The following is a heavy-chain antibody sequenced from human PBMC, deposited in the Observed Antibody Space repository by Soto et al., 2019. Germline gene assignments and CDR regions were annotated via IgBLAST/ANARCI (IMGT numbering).Heavy chain of an antibody. J-gene: IGHJ6*02. CDR1: GGSISSYY. Sequence: LETLSLTCTVSGGSISSYYWSWIRQPARKGLEWIGRIYTSGSTNYNPSLKSRVTMSVDTSKNQFSLKLSSVTAADTAVYYCAREVVTPPDYYGMDVWGQGTTVTVSS. D-gene: IGHD2-15*01. V-gene: IGHV4-4*07. CDR3: AREVVTPPDYYGMDV. CDR2: IYTSGST.